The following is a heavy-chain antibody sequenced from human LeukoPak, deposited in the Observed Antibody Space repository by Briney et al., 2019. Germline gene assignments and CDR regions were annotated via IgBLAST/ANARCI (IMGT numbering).Heavy chain of an antibody. V-gene: IGHV3-23*01. J-gene: IGHJ4*02. CDR1: GFTFSIYA. CDR3: AKGFADLFDY. CDR2: ISGSGGST. D-gene: IGHD3-10*01. Sequence: PGGSLRLSCAASGFTFSIYAMSWVRQAPGKGVEWVSAISGSGGSTYYADSVKGRFTIPRDNSKNTLYLQMNSLRAEDTAVYYCAKGFADLFDYWGQGTLVTVSS.